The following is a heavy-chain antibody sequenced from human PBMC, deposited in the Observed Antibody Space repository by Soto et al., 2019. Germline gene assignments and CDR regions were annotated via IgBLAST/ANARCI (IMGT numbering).Heavy chain of an antibody. D-gene: IGHD4-17*01. J-gene: IGHJ6*03. V-gene: IGHV3-23*01. CDR3: ARENGEQRTYYYYYMDV. CDR1: GFAFSSYA. CDR2: INGSGGGT. Sequence: GGSLRLSCAASGFAFSSYAMSWVRQAPGKGLEWVSAINGSGGGTYYGDSVKGRFTISRDNAKNTLYLQMNSLRAEDTAVYYCARENGEQRTYYYYYMDVWGKGTTVTVSS.